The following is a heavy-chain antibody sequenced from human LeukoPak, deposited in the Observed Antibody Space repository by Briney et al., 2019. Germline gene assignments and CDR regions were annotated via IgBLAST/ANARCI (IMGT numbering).Heavy chain of an antibody. J-gene: IGHJ4*02. CDR3: ARSFRGDFWSGYYTGPFY. CDR2: INPSGGST. Sequence: ASVKVSCKASGYTFTSYYMHWVRQAPGQGLEWMGIINPSGGSTSYAQKFQGRVTMTRDTSTSTVYMELSSLRSEDTAVYYCARSFRGDFWSGYYTGPFYWGQGTLVTVSS. CDR1: GYTFTSYY. V-gene: IGHV1-46*01. D-gene: IGHD3-3*01.